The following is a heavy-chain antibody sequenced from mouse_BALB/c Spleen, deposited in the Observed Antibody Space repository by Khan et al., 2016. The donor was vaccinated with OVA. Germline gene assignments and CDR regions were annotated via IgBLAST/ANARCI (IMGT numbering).Heavy chain of an antibody. CDR1: GFSLSNYG. V-gene: IGHV2-9*02. Sequence: VQLQESGPGLVAPSQSLSITCTVSGFSLSNYGIHWVRQPPGKGLEWLGVIWTGGITNYNSALMSRLIISKDNSKSQVFLKMNRLQTDDTAIYYWARSYDYDVGGFAYWGQGTLVTVSA. D-gene: IGHD2-4*01. J-gene: IGHJ3*01. CDR2: IWTGGIT. CDR3: ARSYDYDVGGFAY.